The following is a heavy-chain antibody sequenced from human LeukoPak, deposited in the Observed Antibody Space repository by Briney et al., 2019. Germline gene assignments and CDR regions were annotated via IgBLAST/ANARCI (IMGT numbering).Heavy chain of an antibody. V-gene: IGHV3-23*01. Sequence: GGSLRLSCAASGFTFSSYAMSWVRQAPGKGLEWVSAISGSGGSTYYADSVKGRFTISRDNSKDTLYLQMNSLRAEDTAVYYCAKGKVVVVAATISYWGQGTLVTVSS. CDR1: GFTFSSYA. CDR2: ISGSGGST. CDR3: AKGKVVVVAATISY. J-gene: IGHJ4*02. D-gene: IGHD2-15*01.